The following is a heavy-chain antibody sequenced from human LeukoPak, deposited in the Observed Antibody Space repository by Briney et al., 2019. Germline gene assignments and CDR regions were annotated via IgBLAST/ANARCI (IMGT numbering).Heavy chain of an antibody. CDR3: ARPGCSSTSCYGSYYYYYMDV. J-gene: IGHJ6*03. V-gene: IGHV3-21*01. CDR1: GFTFSSYS. D-gene: IGHD2-2*01. CDR2: ISSSSSYI. Sequence: MTGGSLRLSCAASGFTFSSYSMNWVRQAPGKGLEWVSSISSSSSYIYYADSVKGRFTISRDNAKNSLYLQINSLRAEDTAVYYCARPGCSSTSCYGSYYYYYMDVWGKGTTVTVSS.